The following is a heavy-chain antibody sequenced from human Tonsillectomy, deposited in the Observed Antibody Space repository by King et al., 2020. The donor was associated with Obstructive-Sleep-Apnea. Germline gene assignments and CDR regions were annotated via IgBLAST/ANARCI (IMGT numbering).Heavy chain of an antibody. D-gene: IGHD5-24*01. CDR2: IDTSGSTT. V-gene: IGHV3-11*01. CDR1: AFTFSDYY. CDR3: ARDQMSTSGGFDY. Sequence: VQLVESGGGLVKPGGSLRLSCAASAFTFSDYYMSWIRQAPGKGLECVSYIDTSGSTTYYADSVKGRFTISRDNAKNSLYLQINSLGADDTAVYYCARDQMSTSGGFDYWGQGTLVTVSS. J-gene: IGHJ4*02.